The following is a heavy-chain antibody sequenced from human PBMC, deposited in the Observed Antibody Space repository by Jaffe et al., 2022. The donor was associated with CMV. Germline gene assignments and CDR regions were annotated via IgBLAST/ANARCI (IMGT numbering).Heavy chain of an antibody. CDR2: INHSGST. D-gene: IGHD6-19*01. J-gene: IGHJ4*02. Sequence: QVQLQQWGAGLLKPSETLSLTCAVYGGSFSGYYWSWIRQPPGKGLEWIGEINHSGSTNYNPSLKSRVTISVDTSKNQFSLKLSSVTAADTAVYYCAREGYSSGFIDYWGQGTLVTVSS. CDR1: GGSFSGYY. CDR3: AREGYSSGFIDY. V-gene: IGHV4-34*01.